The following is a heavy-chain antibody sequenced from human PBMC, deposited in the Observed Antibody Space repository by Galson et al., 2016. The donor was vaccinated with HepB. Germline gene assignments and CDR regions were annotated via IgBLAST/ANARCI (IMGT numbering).Heavy chain of an antibody. CDR3: ARTPLRERFLIYYFDY. Sequence: SETLSLTCTVSGGSMSYYYWNWIRQSPGKGLEYIGYIFNSGSTNYNPSLSSRVTISVDTSKQQFSLKMSSVTAADKAVYYCARTPLRERFLIYYFDYWGQGLLVTVSP. J-gene: IGHJ4*02. D-gene: IGHD3-10*01. CDR1: GGSMSYYY. CDR2: IFNSGST. V-gene: IGHV4-59*01.